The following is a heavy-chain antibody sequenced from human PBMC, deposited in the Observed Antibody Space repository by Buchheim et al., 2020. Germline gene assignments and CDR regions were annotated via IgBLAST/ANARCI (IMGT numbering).Heavy chain of an antibody. Sequence: EVQLLESGGGLVQPGGSLRLSCAASRFTFSSYAMTWVRQAPGKGLEWVSTISGSGNSTYYTDSVKGRFTISRDNSKNTLYPQMNSLRAEDTAVYYCAKGVGATSSYGIDVWGQGTT. D-gene: IGHD1-26*01. CDR1: RFTFSSYA. CDR2: ISGSGNST. J-gene: IGHJ6*02. CDR3: AKGVGATSSYGIDV. V-gene: IGHV3-23*01.